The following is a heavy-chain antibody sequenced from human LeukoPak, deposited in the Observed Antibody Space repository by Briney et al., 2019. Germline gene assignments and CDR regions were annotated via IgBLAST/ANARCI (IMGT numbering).Heavy chain of an antibody. D-gene: IGHD3-22*01. V-gene: IGHV4-59*01. Sequence: SETLSLTCTVSGDSISNYYWSWIRQPPGKGLEWIGCIYYSGSTNYNPSLKSRVTISVDTSKSLFSLKLYAVTAADTAVYYCARLSGYSSGHYYSDYRGQGTLVTVSS. CDR1: GDSISNYY. J-gene: IGHJ4*02. CDR3: ARLSGYSSGHYYSDY. CDR2: IYYSGST.